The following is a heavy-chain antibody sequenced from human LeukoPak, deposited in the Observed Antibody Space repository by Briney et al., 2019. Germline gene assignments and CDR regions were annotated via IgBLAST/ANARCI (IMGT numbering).Heavy chain of an antibody. CDR1: GGSISSYY. V-gene: IGHV4-59*01. CDR2: IYDSGST. Sequence: SETLSLTCAVSGGSISSYYWSWIRQSPGKGLEWIGYIYDSGSTKYNPSLKSRVTISVDTSKKQVSLKVSSVTAADTAVYYCARVDNWFDPWGQGTLVTVSS. J-gene: IGHJ5*02. CDR3: ARVDNWFDP.